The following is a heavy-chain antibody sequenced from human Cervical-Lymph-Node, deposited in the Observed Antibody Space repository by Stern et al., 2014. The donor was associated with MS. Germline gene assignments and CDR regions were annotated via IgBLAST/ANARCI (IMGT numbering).Heavy chain of an antibody. CDR2: IYGDNDK. J-gene: IGHJ4*02. CDR3: AHNEITLFGVGNVGFDY. Sequence: QVTLKESGPALVKPTQTLTLTCNFSGFLLASSGVGVGWIRQPPGKALEWLALIYGDNDKRYSPSLKSRLTITKDSSKNQVVLTMTDMDPMDTATYYCAHNEITLFGVGNVGFDYWGQGTLVTVSS. CDR1: GFLLASSGVG. V-gene: IGHV2-5*02. D-gene: IGHD3-3*01.